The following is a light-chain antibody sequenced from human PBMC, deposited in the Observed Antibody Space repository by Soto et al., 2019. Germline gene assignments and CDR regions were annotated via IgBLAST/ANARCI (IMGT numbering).Light chain of an antibody. CDR1: QSVSSD. CDR3: QQYNNWPPWT. Sequence: EIVMTQSPATLSVSPGERATLSCRASQSVSSDLAWYQQKPGQAPTLLMYGASTRATGVPARCSGSGSGTEFTLTISSLQSEDFAVYYCQQYNNWPPWTFGQGTKVEIK. V-gene: IGKV3-15*01. J-gene: IGKJ1*01. CDR2: GAS.